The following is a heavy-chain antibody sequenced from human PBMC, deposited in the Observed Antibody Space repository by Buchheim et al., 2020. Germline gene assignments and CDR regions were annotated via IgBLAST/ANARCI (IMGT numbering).Heavy chain of an antibody. V-gene: IGHV3-30*02. CDR2: IWFDGRDQ. CDR3: AKELYYDSSGYYNDY. J-gene: IGHJ4*02. Sequence: QAQLVASGGGVVQPGGSLRLSCAASGFALSSYGIHWVRQAPGKGLEWVTGIWFDGRDQYYADSVKGRFTISRDNSKNTLYLQMNSLRAEDTAVYYCAKELYYDSSGYYNDYWGQGTL. CDR1: GFALSSYG. D-gene: IGHD3-22*01.